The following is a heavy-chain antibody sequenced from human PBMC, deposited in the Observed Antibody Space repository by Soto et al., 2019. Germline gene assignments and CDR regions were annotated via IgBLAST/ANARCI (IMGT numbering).Heavy chain of an antibody. CDR1: GGSFSGYY. Sequence: KTSETLSLTCAVYGGSFSGYYWSWIRQPPGKGLEWIGEINHSGSTNYNPSLKSRVTISVDTSKNQFSLKLSSVTAADTAVYYCARALRILTGYYPQRNYYYYGMDVWGQGTTVTVSS. J-gene: IGHJ6*02. D-gene: IGHD3-9*01. V-gene: IGHV4-34*01. CDR3: ARALRILTGYYPQRNYYYYGMDV. CDR2: INHSGST.